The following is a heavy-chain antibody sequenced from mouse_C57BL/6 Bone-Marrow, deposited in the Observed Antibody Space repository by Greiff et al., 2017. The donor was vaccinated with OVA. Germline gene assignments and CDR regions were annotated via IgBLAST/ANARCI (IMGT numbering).Heavy chain of an antibody. CDR1: GFTFSSYA. Sequence: EVKLVESGGGLVKPGGSLKLSCAASGFTFSSYAMSWVRQTPEKRLEWVATISDGGSYTDYPDNVKGRFTISRDNDKNNLYLQMSHLKSEDTAMYYCARGNCYFDYWGQGTTLTVSS. J-gene: IGHJ2*01. CDR2: ISDGGSYT. CDR3: ARGNCYFDY. V-gene: IGHV5-4*03. D-gene: IGHD4-1*01.